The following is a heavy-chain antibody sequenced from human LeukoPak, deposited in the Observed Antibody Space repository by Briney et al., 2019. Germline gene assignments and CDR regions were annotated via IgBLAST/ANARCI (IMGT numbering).Heavy chain of an antibody. CDR3: ASLYCTNGVCPFDY. Sequence: ASVKVSCKASGGTFSSYAISWVRQAPGQGLEWMGGIIPIFGTANYAQKFQGRVTITADESTSTAYMELSSLRSEDTAVYYCASLYCTNGVCPFDYWGQGTLVTVSS. V-gene: IGHV1-69*13. CDR2: IIPIFGTA. CDR1: GGTFSSYA. D-gene: IGHD2-8*01. J-gene: IGHJ4*02.